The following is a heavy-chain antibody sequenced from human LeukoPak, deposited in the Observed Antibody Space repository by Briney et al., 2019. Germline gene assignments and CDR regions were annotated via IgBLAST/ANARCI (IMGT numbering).Heavy chain of an antibody. V-gene: IGHV4-34*01. J-gene: IGHJ6*03. CDR1: GGSFSGYY. D-gene: IGHD6-6*01. Sequence: SETLSLTCAVDGGSFSGYYWSWIRQPPGKGLEWIGEINHSGSTNYNPSLKSRVTISVDTTKNQFSLKLSSVTAADTAVYYCARGRYSSSPYYYYYYMDVWGKGTTVTVSS. CDR2: INHSGST. CDR3: ARGRYSSSPYYYYYYMDV.